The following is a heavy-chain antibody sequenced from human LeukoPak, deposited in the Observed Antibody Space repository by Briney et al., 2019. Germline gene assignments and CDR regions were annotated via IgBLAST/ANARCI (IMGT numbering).Heavy chain of an antibody. J-gene: IGHJ6*02. CDR2: IYYSGST. CDR1: GGSISSSSYY. Sequence: MSSETLSLTCTVSGGSISSSSYYWGWIRQPPGKGLEWLGYIYYSGSTNYNPSLKSRVTISVDTSKNQFSLKLSSVTAADTAVYYCARDGLNDYGDYVGYYYGMDVWGQGTTVTVSS. CDR3: ARDGLNDYGDYVGYYYGMDV. D-gene: IGHD4-17*01. V-gene: IGHV4-61*01.